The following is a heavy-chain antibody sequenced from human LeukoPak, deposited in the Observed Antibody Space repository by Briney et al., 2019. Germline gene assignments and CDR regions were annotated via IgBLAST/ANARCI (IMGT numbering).Heavy chain of an antibody. D-gene: IGHD3-16*01. CDR2: IYNSGGT. CDR3: ATSGGDWFDP. Sequence: PSETLPLTCTVSGDSISSSPYYWGWIRQPPGRGLEWIGNIYNSGGTYYNPSLKSRVTILVDTSKNQFSLKLNSVTAADTAFYYCATSGGDWFDPWGQGTLVTVSS. J-gene: IGHJ5*02. V-gene: IGHV4-39*07. CDR1: GDSISSSPYY.